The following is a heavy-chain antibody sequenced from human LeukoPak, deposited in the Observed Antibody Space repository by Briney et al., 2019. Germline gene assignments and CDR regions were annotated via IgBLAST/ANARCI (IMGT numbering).Heavy chain of an antibody. CDR3: ARIRRSYGMDV. CDR2: ISAYNGNT. CDR1: GYIFINHG. D-gene: IGHD3-10*01. J-gene: IGHJ6*02. Sequence: ASVKVSCKASGYIFINHGIAWVRQAPGQGLEYMGWISAYNGNTNYAQKLQGRVTMTTDTSTSTAYMELRSLRSDDTAVYYCARIRRSYGMDVWGQGTTVTVSS. V-gene: IGHV1-18*01.